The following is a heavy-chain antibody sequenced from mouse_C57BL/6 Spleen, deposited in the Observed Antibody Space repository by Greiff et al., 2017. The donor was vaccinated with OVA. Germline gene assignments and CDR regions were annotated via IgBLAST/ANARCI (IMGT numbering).Heavy chain of an antibody. D-gene: IGHD2-3*01. CDR1: GFNIKNTY. V-gene: IGHV14-3*01. Sequence: VQLQQSVAELVRPGASVKLSCTASGFNIKNTYMHWVKQRPEQGLEWIGRIDPANGNTKYAPKFQGKATITADTSSNTAYLQLSSLTSEDTAIYYCARSGSRDGYYVEYYAMDYWGQGTSVTVSS. J-gene: IGHJ4*01. CDR3: ARSGSRDGYYVEYYAMDY. CDR2: IDPANGNT.